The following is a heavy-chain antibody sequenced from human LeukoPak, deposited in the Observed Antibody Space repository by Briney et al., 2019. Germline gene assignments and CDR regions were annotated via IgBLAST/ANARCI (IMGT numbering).Heavy chain of an antibody. J-gene: IGHJ3*02. CDR1: GGSISSSSYY. Sequence: SETLSLTCTVSGGSISSSSYYWGWIRQPPGKGLEWIGSIYYSGSTYYNPSLKSRVTISVDTSKNQFSLKLSSVTAADTAVYYCACRLRGFLEWLDYNDAFDIWGQGTMVTVSS. CDR2: IYYSGST. V-gene: IGHV4-39*07. D-gene: IGHD3-3*01. CDR3: ACRLRGFLEWLDYNDAFDI.